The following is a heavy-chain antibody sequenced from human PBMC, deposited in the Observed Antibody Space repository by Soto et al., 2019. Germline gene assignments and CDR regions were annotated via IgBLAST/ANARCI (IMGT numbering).Heavy chain of an antibody. J-gene: IGHJ4*02. CDR3: ARDIGYCSDTSCLPRYYFDY. CDR2: INSDGSST. CDR1: GFTFSSYW. D-gene: IGHD2-15*01. V-gene: IGHV3-74*01. Sequence: EVQLVESGGGLVQPGGSLRLSCAASGFTFSSYWMHWVRQAPGKGLVWVSRINSDGSSTSYADSVKGRFTISRDKDKNTQYLQMNSLRAEDTAVYYCARDIGYCSDTSCLPRYYFDYWGQGTLVTVSS.